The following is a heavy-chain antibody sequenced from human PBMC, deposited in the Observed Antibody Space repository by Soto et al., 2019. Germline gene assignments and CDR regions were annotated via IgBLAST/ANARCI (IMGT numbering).Heavy chain of an antibody. Sequence: QVQLVESGGGVVQPGRSLRLSCAASGFTFSSYGMHWVRQAPGKGLEWVAVIWYDGSNKYYADSVKGRFTISRDNSKNTLYLQMNSLRAEDTAVYYCARDRGEMATIFDYWGQGTLVTVSS. CDR3: ARDRGEMATIFDY. J-gene: IGHJ4*02. V-gene: IGHV3-33*01. D-gene: IGHD5-12*01. CDR1: GFTFSSYG. CDR2: IWYDGSNK.